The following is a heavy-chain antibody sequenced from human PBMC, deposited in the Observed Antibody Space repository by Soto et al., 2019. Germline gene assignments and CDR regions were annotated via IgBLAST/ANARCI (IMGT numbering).Heavy chain of an antibody. CDR1: GFTFSSYS. CDR3: ARDLVVVTAIPDYYYYGMDV. CDR2: ISSSSSYI. V-gene: IGHV3-21*01. J-gene: IGHJ6*02. D-gene: IGHD2-21*02. Sequence: GGSLRLSCAASGFTFSSYSMNWVRQAPGKGLEWVSSISSSSSYIYYADSVKGRFTISRDNAKNSLYLQMNSLRAEDTAVYYCARDLVVVTAIPDYYYYGMDVWGQGTTVTVSS.